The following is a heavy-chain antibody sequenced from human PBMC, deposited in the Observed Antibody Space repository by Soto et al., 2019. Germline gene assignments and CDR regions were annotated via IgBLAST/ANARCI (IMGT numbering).Heavy chain of an antibody. D-gene: IGHD3-3*01. CDR1: GFTFSSYS. J-gene: IGHJ6*03. Sequence: PGGSLRLSCAASGFTFSSYSMNWVRQAPGKGLEWVSYISSSSSTIYYADSVKGRFTISRDNAKNSLYLQMNSLRAEDTAVYYCARDGLPGITIFGGYYYMDVWGKGTKVTVSS. CDR3: ARDGLPGITIFGGYYYMDV. V-gene: IGHV3-48*01. CDR2: ISSSSSTI.